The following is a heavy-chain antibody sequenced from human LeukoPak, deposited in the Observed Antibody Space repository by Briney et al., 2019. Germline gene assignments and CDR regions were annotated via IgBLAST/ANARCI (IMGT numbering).Heavy chain of an antibody. J-gene: IGHJ2*01. CDR2: IYSDGTT. CDR1: GFTVSNNY. Sequence: PGGSLRLSCAASGFTVSNNYMSWVRQAPGKKLEWVSDIYSDGTTFYADSVMGRFTISRDNSKNTLYLQMNSLRADDTAVYHCARYDFILISYFDLWGRGALVTVSS. V-gene: IGHV3-53*01. CDR3: ARYDFILISYFDL. D-gene: IGHD3-3*01.